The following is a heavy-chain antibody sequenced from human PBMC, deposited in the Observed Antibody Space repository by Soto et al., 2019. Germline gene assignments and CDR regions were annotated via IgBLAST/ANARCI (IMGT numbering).Heavy chain of an antibody. Sequence: EVQLVESGGGLVQPGRSLRLSCAASGFTFDDNAMHWVRQAPGKGLEWVSGISWNSGSIGYADSVKGRFTISRDNAKNSLYLQMNSLRPEDTALYYCAKDGATKGWPFDYWGQGTLVTVSS. CDR1: GFTFDDNA. J-gene: IGHJ4*02. D-gene: IGHD1-26*01. V-gene: IGHV3-9*01. CDR3: AKDGATKGWPFDY. CDR2: ISWNSGSI.